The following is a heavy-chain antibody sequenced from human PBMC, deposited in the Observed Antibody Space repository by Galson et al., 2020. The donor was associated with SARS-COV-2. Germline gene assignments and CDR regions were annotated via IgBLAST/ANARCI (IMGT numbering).Heavy chain of an antibody. V-gene: IGHV4-34*01. CDR3: ARSTLLLAAAGPAGFGY. CDR2: INHRGST. D-gene: IGHD6-13*01. CDR1: GGSFSGYY. Sequence: SETLSLTCAVYGGSFSGYYWSWIRQPPGKGLEWIGEINHRGSTNYNPSLKSRVTISVDTSKNQFSLTLSSVTAADTAVDYCARSTLLLAAAGPAGFGYWGQGTRVTGSS. J-gene: IGHJ4*02.